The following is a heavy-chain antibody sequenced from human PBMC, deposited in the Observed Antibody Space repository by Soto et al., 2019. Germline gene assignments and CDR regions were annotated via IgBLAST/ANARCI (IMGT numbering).Heavy chain of an antibody. CDR3: ARDRGVAPPVAGNTHYYYSMDV. J-gene: IGHJ6*03. CDR1: GYSFTNYG. V-gene: IGHV1-18*01. Sequence: QDQLVQSGAEVKKPGASVTVSCKASGYSFTNYGITWVRQAPGQGLEWLGWISAFNGNTHYAQKVQGRVTMTTDASTSKAYMELRSLRSDDTAVYYCARDRGVAPPVAGNTHYYYSMDVWGKGTTVTVSS. CDR2: ISAFNGNT. D-gene: IGHD6-19*01.